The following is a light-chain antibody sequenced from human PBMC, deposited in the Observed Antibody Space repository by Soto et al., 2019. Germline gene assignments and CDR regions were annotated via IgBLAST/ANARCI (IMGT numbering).Light chain of an antibody. V-gene: IGKV3-20*01. CDR1: QTVRNKY. CDR3: QQYGSSRWT. CDR2: GAS. Sequence: EIVLTQSPGTLSLSQGERATLSCRASQTVRNKYLAWYQQKPGQAPRLLIYGASSRATGIPDRFSGSGSGTDFTLTIIRLEPEDVVVYYCQQYGSSRWTFGQGTKVDIK. J-gene: IGKJ1*01.